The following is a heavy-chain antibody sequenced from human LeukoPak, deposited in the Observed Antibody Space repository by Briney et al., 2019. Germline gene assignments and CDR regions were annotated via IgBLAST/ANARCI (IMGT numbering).Heavy chain of an antibody. Sequence: PGGSLRLSCAASGFTFSSYWMSWVRQAPGKGLEWVANIKQDGSEKYYVDSVKGRFTISRDNAKNSLYLQMNSLRAEDTAVYYCARDQGDQQWLNHDAFDNWGQGTMVTVSS. J-gene: IGHJ3*02. CDR3: ARDQGDQQWLNHDAFDN. D-gene: IGHD6-19*01. V-gene: IGHV3-7*01. CDR2: IKQDGSEK. CDR1: GFTFSSYW.